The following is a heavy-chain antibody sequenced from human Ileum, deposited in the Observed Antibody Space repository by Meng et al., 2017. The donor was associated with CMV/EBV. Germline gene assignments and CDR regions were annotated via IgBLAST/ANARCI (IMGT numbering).Heavy chain of an antibody. V-gene: IGHV6-1*01. Sequence: SQTLSLTCAISGDRVSSNSAAWTWIRQSPTRGLEWLGRTYYRSKWYTDYAVSMKGRIIISSDTSKNQFSLQLNSVTPEDTAVYYCARAPLRFLEWLSETSYYYGLDVWGQGTTVTVSS. D-gene: IGHD3-3*01. J-gene: IGHJ6*02. CDR2: TYYRSKWYT. CDR3: ARAPLRFLEWLSETSYYYGLDV. CDR1: GDRVSSNSAA.